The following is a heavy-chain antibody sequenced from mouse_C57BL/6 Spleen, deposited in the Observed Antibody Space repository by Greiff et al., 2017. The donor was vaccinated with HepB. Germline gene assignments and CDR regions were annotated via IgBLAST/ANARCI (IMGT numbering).Heavy chain of an antibody. D-gene: IGHD1-1*01. J-gene: IGHJ2*01. CDR2: IDPETGGT. V-gene: IGHV1-15*01. Sequence: QVQLKQSGAELVRPGASVTLSCKASGYTFTDYEMHWVKQTPVHGLEWIGAIDPETGGTAYNQKFKGKAILTADKSSSTAYMELRSLTSEDSAVYYCTRGLFTTVVATNYWGQGTTLTVSS. CDR1: GYTFTDYE. CDR3: TRGLFTTVVATNY.